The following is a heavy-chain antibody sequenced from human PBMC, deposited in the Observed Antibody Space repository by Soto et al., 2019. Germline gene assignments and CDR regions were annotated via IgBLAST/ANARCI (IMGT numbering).Heavy chain of an antibody. CDR1: GYTFTSYG. D-gene: IGHD3-3*01. J-gene: IGHJ6*02. V-gene: IGHV1-18*01. CDR2: ISAYNGNT. Sequence: SVKVSCKASGYTFTSYGISWVRQAPGQGLEWMGWISAYNGNTNYAQKLQGRVTMTTDTSTSTAYTELRRVRSDDTAVYYCARDWDYYDFEARYYCMDVWGQGTPVTVSS. CDR3: ARDWDYYDFEARYYCMDV.